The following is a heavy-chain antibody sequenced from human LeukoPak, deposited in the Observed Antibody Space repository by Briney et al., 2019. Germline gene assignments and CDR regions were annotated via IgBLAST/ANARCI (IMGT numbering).Heavy chain of an antibody. J-gene: IGHJ3*01. CDR3: ARVREGAENALDF. D-gene: IGHD1-26*01. V-gene: IGHV3-15*01. CDR1: GFSIPNAW. Sequence: PGGSLRLSCRASGFSIPNAWMAWVRQAPGKGLEWVGRIKTKRDGETTDYAATVRGRFSISREESGHTVYLHLVSLKTEDTAVYYCARVREGAENALDFWGQGTMVTVSS. CDR2: IKTKRDGETT.